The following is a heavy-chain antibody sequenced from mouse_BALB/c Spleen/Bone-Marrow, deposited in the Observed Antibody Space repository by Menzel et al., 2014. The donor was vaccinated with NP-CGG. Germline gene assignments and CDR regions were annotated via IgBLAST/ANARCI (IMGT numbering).Heavy chain of an antibody. Sequence: QVTLKECGAELVKPGASVKLSCKASGYTFTSYWMLWVKQRPGQGLEWIGEIDPSTGRTDYNKKFKSQATLTVDKSSSTAYMHLSSLTSEDSAVYYCARINGYDYWGQGTTLTVSS. V-gene: IGHV1S81*02. CDR2: IDPSTGRT. CDR3: ARINGYDY. CDR1: GYTFTSYW. J-gene: IGHJ2*01. D-gene: IGHD2-2*01.